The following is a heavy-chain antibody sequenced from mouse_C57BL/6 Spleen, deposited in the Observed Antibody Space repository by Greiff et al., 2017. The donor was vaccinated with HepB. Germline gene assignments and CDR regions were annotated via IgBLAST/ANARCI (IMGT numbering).Heavy chain of an antibody. CDR2: ISYDGSN. Sequence: EVQLVESGPGLVKPSQSLSLTCSVTGYSITSGYYWNWIRQFPGNKLEWMGYISYDGSNNYNPSLKNRISITRDTSKNQFFLKLNSVTTEDTATYYCARDSLYYYGSSYFDYWGQGTTLTVSS. CDR1: GYSITSGYY. D-gene: IGHD1-1*01. V-gene: IGHV3-6*01. J-gene: IGHJ2*01. CDR3: ARDSLYYYGSSYFDY.